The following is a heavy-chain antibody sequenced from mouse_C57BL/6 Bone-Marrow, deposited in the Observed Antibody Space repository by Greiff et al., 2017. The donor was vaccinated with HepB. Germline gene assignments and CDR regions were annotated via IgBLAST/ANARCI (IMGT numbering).Heavy chain of an antibody. Sequence: DVMLVESGGGLVQPGGSLKLSCAASGFTFSDYYMYWVRQTPEKRLEWVAYISNGGGSTYYPDTVKGRFTISRDNAKNTLYLQMSRLKSEDTAMYYCASLGDYWGQGTSVTVSS. CDR3: ASLGDY. D-gene: IGHD4-1*01. CDR2: ISNGGGST. V-gene: IGHV5-12*01. J-gene: IGHJ4*01. CDR1: GFTFSDYY.